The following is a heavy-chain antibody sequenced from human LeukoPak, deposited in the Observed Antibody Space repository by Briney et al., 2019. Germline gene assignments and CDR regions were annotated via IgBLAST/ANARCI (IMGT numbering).Heavy chain of an antibody. Sequence: PGGSLRLSCAASGFTFSSYSMNWVRQAPGKGLEWVSSISSSSSYIYYADSVKGRFTISRDNAKNSLYLQMNSLRAGDTAVYYCASLLVRGYYFDYWGQGTLVTVSS. CDR3: ASLLVRGYYFDY. V-gene: IGHV3-21*01. CDR1: GFTFSSYS. J-gene: IGHJ4*02. CDR2: ISSSSSYI. D-gene: IGHD3-10*01.